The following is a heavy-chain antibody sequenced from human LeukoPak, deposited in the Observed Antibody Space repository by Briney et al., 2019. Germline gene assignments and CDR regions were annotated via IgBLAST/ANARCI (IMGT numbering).Heavy chain of an antibody. Sequence: ASVKVSCKASGYTFTSYGISLVRQAPGQGLEWMGWSSAYNGNTDYAQKLQGRVTMTTDTSTSTAYMELRSLRSDDTAVYYCARDPHQDWFDPWGQGTLVTVSS. V-gene: IGHV1-18*01. CDR3: ARDPHQDWFDP. CDR1: GYTFTSYG. J-gene: IGHJ5*02. CDR2: SSAYNGNT. D-gene: IGHD2-2*01.